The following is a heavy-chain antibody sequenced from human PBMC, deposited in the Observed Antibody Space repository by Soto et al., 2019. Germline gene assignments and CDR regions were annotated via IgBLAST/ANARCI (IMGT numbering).Heavy chain of an antibody. D-gene: IGHD3-22*01. J-gene: IGHJ6*02. V-gene: IGHV1-69*01. Sequence: QVQLVQSGAEMQQPGASVRVSCKASGGTFSKYAFSWVRQAPGQGLEWLGGTIPMFGTPNYAQKFQGRVDISAYESTATVYMELSSLRSEDTAVYFCARPLRDRNYYYGMAVWGQGTTVTVSS. CDR3: ARPLRDRNYYYGMAV. CDR2: TIPMFGTP. CDR1: GGTFSKYA.